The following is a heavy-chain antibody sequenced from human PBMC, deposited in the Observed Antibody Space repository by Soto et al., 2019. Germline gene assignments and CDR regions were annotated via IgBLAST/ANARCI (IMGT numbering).Heavy chain of an antibody. CDR2: IRSKAYGGTT. Sequence: GGSLRLSCTAYGFTFGEYAMSWFRQAPGKGLEWVGFIRSKAYGGTTEYAASVKGRFTISRDDSKSIAYLHMNSLKTEDTAVYYCTIYIFLSAGYSGYPPQYYYMDVWGKGTTVTVSS. CDR3: TIYIFLSAGYSGYPPQYYYMDV. D-gene: IGHD5-12*01. CDR1: GFTFGEYA. J-gene: IGHJ6*03. V-gene: IGHV3-49*03.